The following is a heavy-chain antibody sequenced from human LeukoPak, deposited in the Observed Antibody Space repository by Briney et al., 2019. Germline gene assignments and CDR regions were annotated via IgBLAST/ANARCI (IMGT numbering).Heavy chain of an antibody. V-gene: IGHV3-30*04. CDR2: ILRDGSNK. CDR3: ARGRGPVGATNY. J-gene: IGHJ4*02. D-gene: IGHD1-26*01. CDR1: GFTFSSYA. Sequence: PGGSLRLSCASSGFTFSSYAMYWVRQAPGKGLEWVAVILRDGSNKYHADSVKGRFTISRDNSKNTLYLQMNSLRSEDTAVYYCARGRGPVGATNYWGQGTLVTVSS.